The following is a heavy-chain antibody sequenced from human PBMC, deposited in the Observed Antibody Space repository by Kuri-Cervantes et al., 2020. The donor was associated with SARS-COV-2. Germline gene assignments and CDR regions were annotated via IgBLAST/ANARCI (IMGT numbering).Heavy chain of an antibody. CDR2: IYTSGST. CDR1: GGSISSYY. Sequence: SETLSLTCTVSGGSISSYYWSWIRQPAWKGLEWIGRIYTSGSTNYNPSLKSRVTMSVDTSKNQFSLKLSSVTAADTAVYYCARGQYCSSTSCYATYYYYYGMDVWGQGTTVTVSS. CDR3: ARGQYCSSTSCYATYYYYYGMDV. J-gene: IGHJ6*02. V-gene: IGHV4-4*07. D-gene: IGHD2-2*01.